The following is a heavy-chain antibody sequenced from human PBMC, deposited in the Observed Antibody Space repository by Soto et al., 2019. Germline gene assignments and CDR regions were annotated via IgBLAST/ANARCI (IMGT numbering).Heavy chain of an antibody. Sequence: QVQLVESGGGVVQPGRSLRLSCAASGFTFSSYGMHWVRQAPGKGLEWVAVISYDGSKKYYADSVKGRFTISRDNSENTLYLQMNSLRAEDTAVYYCAKEPYSNYSYYYYYYMDVWGKGTTVTVAS. CDR1: GFTFSSYG. J-gene: IGHJ6*03. D-gene: IGHD4-4*01. CDR2: ISYDGSKK. CDR3: AKEPYSNYSYYYYYYMDV. V-gene: IGHV3-30*18.